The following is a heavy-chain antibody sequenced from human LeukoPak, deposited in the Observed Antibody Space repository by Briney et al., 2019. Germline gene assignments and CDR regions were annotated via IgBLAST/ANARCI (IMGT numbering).Heavy chain of an antibody. D-gene: IGHD3-22*01. CDR2: INPNSGGT. CDR1: GYTFTGYY. J-gene: IGHJ6*02. V-gene: IGHV1-2*02. Sequence: ASVKVSCKASGYTFTGYYMYWVRQAPGQGLEWMGWINPNSGGTNYAQKFQGRVTMTRDTSISTAYMELSRLRSDDTAVYYCARVVVSRGYYYYYGMDVWGQGTTVTVSS. CDR3: ARVVVSRGYYYYYGMDV.